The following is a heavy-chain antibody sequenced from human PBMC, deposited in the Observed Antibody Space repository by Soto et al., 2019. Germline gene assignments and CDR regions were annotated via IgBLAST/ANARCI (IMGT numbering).Heavy chain of an antibody. CDR3: ARARRIPVAGTSAYYYYMDV. V-gene: IGHV1-18*01. Sequence: ASVKVSCKASGYAFTSFGISWVRQAPGRGLEWMGWTVANNGYTKYTQNLQGRVTLITDTSTSTAYMELRSLRSEDTAVYYCARARRIPVAGTSAYYYYMDVWGTGTTVTVSS. CDR2: TVANNGYT. J-gene: IGHJ6*03. D-gene: IGHD6-19*01. CDR1: GYAFTSFG.